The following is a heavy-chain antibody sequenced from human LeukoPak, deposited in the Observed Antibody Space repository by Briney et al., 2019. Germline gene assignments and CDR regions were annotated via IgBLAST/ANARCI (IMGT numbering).Heavy chain of an antibody. D-gene: IGHD3-22*01. CDR3: ARSNYYYDSSGYLNYYYYYMDV. J-gene: IGHJ6*03. CDR2: IIPIFGTA. V-gene: IGHV1-69*06. Sequence: ASVKVSCKASGYTFTSYAMNWVRQAPGQGLEWMGGIIPIFGTANYAQKFQGRVTITADKSTSTAYMELSSLRSEDTAVYYCARSNYYYDSSGYLNYYYYYMDVWGKGTTVTVSS. CDR1: GYTFTSYA.